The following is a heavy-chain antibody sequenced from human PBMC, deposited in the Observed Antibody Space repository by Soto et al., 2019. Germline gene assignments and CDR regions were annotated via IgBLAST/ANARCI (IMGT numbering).Heavy chain of an antibody. J-gene: IGHJ4*02. V-gene: IGHV3-23*01. CDR2: ISHTGITT. Sequence: EVQLLESGGGLVQPGGSLRLSCVASGFTFGTYAMSWVRQAPGKGVEWVSAISHTGITTYYADSVKGRFTISRDNSKNTLYLQMNRLRAEDTAVYFCAQQSYGGGTYPLLFDYWGQGPLVTVSS. CDR1: GFTFGTYA. D-gene: IGHD3-10*01. CDR3: AQQSYGGGTYPLLFDY.